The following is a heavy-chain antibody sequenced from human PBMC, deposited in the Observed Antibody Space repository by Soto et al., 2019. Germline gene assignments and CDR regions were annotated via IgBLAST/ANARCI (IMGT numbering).Heavy chain of an antibody. D-gene: IGHD3-10*02. CDR3: ARVQAGCSDP. CDR1: GGSISSSNW. V-gene: IGHV4-4*02. J-gene: IGHJ5*02. CDR2: IYHSGST. Sequence: PSETLSLTCAVSGGSISSSNWWSWVRQPPGKGLEWIGEIYHSGSTNYNPSLESRVTISIDKSKKQFSLKLSSVTAADTAVYYWARVQAGCSDPWGQGTLVPVSS.